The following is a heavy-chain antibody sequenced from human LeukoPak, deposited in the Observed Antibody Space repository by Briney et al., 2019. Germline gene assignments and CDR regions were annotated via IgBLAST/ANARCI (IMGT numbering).Heavy chain of an antibody. CDR2: INHSGST. CDR3: ARGQWLAIDY. Sequence: PSETLSLTCAVYGGSFSGYYWSWIRQPPGKGLEWIGEINHSGSTNYNPSLKSRVTISVDTSKNQFSLKLSSVTAADTAVYYCARGQWLAIDYWGQGTLVTVSS. J-gene: IGHJ4*02. CDR1: GGSFSGYY. D-gene: IGHD6-19*01. V-gene: IGHV4-34*01.